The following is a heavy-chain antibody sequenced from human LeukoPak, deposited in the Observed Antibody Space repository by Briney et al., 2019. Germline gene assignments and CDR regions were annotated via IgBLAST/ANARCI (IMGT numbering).Heavy chain of an antibody. V-gene: IGHV3-30-3*01. D-gene: IGHD3-22*01. CDR2: ISYDGTNK. J-gene: IGHJ6*02. CDR1: GFTFSSYA. CDR3: ARDEGPMIVVVITTGMDV. Sequence: PGGSLRLSCAASGFTFSSYAMHWVRQAPGKGLEWVAVISYDGTNKYYADSVKGRFTISRDNSKNTLYLQMNSLRAEDTAVYYCARDEGPMIVVVITTGMDVWGQGTTVTVSS.